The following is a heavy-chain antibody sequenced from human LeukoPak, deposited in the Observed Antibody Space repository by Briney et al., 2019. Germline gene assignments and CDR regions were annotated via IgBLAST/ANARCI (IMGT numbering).Heavy chain of an antibody. D-gene: IGHD2-21*02. V-gene: IGHV4-39*02. J-gene: IGHJ3*02. CDR2: IHYSGTT. CDR1: GGSIRSNNNSWGWNTSNY. CDR3: ARRRDTARVGAFDI. Sequence: SETLSLTCTVSGGSIRSNNNSWGWNTSNYWGGSRQPPGKGLEWSGSIHYSGTTHYNPSPHNQLTISADASKNHFSPNVTSVSATDTALYYGARRRDTARVGAFDIWGQGTMVTVSS.